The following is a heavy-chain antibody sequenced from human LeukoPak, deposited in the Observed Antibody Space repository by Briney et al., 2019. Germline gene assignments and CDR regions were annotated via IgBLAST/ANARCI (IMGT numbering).Heavy chain of an antibody. Sequence: ASVKVSCKASGYTLTSYGIIWVRQAPGQGLEWVGWIRAFNGNTNYAREVQGRVTMTTDTSTNTAYMDLRSLTSDDTAIYYCARRCSSSSCRSYGMDVWGQGTTVTVSS. CDR3: ARRCSSSSCRSYGMDV. D-gene: IGHD2-2*01. J-gene: IGHJ6*02. V-gene: IGHV1-18*01. CDR2: IRAFNGNT. CDR1: GYTLTSYG.